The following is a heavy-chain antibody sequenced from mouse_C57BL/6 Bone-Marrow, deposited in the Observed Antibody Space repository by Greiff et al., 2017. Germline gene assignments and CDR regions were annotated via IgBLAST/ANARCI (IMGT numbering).Heavy chain of an antibody. D-gene: IGHD1-1*01. CDR3: TTPHYYGSSWYFDV. CDR2: IDPENGDT. J-gene: IGHJ1*03. V-gene: IGHV14-4*01. CDR1: GFNIKDDY. Sequence: VQLQQSGAELVRPGASVKLSCTASGFNIKDDYMHWVKQRPEQGLEWIGWIDPENGDTEYASKFQGKATITADTSSNTAYLQLSSLTSEDTAVYYCTTPHYYGSSWYFDVWGTGTTVPVSS.